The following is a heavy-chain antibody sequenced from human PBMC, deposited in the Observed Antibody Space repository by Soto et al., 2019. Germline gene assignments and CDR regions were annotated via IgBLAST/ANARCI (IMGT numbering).Heavy chain of an antibody. CDR3: ARWIVVVVAATPADYYYVMDV. Sequence: QVQLVQSGAEVKKPGSSVKVSCKASGGTFSSYAISWVRQAPGQGLEWMGGIIPIFGTANYAQKFQGRVTITADESTSTAYMELSSLRSEDTAVYYCARWIVVVVAATPADYYYVMDVWGQGTTVTVSS. CDR2: IIPIFGTA. CDR1: GGTFSSYA. V-gene: IGHV1-69*12. D-gene: IGHD2-15*01. J-gene: IGHJ6*02.